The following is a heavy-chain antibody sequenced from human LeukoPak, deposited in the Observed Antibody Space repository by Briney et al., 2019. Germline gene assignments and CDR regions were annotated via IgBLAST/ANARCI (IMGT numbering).Heavy chain of an antibody. Sequence: PGGSLRLSCAASEFTFSNYAMTWVRQAPGKGLEWVSAISGSGSGTYYADSVRGRFTISRDNSKNTLFLQMNSLRADDTAVYYCAKVGPASNTGYWGQGTLVTVSS. J-gene: IGHJ4*02. CDR2: ISGSGSGT. D-gene: IGHD2-8*01. CDR1: EFTFSNYA. CDR3: AKVGPASNTGY. V-gene: IGHV3-23*01.